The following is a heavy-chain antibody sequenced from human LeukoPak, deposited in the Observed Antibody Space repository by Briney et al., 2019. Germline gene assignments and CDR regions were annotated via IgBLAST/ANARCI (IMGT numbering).Heavy chain of an antibody. D-gene: IGHD6-19*01. CDR3: ARDPTHSGWYLYFDY. V-gene: IGHV1-46*01. CDR1: GYTFTSYY. CDR2: INPSSGST. Sequence: GASVKVSCKASGYTFTSYYMHWVRQAPGQGLEWMGIINPSSGSTSYAQKFQGRVSMTRDTSTSTVYMELSSLRSDDTAVYYCARDPTHSGWYLYFDYWGQGTLVTVSS. J-gene: IGHJ4*02.